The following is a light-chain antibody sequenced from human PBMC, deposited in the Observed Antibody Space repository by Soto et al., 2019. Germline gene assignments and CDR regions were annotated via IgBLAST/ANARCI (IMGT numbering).Light chain of an antibody. CDR1: QNISVW. CDR3: QQYDSSSPT. V-gene: IGKV1-5*01. Sequence: DIQMTQSPSNLSASVGDGVTITCRASQNISVWLAWYQQRPGKAPKFLIYDASSLETGVPSRFSGSGSGTEFTLTIRSLQPDDVATYYCQQYDSSSPTLGQGAKLKIK. J-gene: IGKJ2*01. CDR2: DAS.